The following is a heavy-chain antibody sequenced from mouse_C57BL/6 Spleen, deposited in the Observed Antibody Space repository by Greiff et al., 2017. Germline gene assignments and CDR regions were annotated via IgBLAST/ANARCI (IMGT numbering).Heavy chain of an antibody. CDR2: IWSDGST. V-gene: IGHV2-6-1*01. CDR3: ARHDGNYYAMDY. Sequence: VKLMESGPGLVAPSQSLSITCTVSGFSLTSYGVHWVRQPPGKGLEWLVMIWSDGSTTYNSALKSRLSISKDNSKSQVFLKMNSLQTDDTAMYYCARHDGNYYAMDYWGQGTSVTVSS. D-gene: IGHD2-1*01. CDR1: GFSLTSYG. J-gene: IGHJ4*01.